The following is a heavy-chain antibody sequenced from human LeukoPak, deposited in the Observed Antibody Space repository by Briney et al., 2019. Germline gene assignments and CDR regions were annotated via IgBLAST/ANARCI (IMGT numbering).Heavy chain of an antibody. J-gene: IGHJ1*01. CDR2: ISYDGSNK. CDR1: GFTFSSYG. Sequence: GGSLRLSCAASGFTFSSYGMRWVRQAPGKGLEWVAVISYDGSNKYYADSVKGRFTISRDNSKNTLYLQMNSLRAEDTAVYYCANFDYGGNADFQHWGQGTLVTVSS. CDR3: ANFDYGGNADFQH. D-gene: IGHD4-23*01. V-gene: IGHV3-30*18.